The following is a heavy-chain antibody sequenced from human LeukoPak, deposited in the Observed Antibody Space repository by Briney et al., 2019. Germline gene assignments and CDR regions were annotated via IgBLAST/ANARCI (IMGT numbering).Heavy chain of an antibody. V-gene: IGHV1-46*01. CDR2: INPRGGST. D-gene: IGHD4-17*01. CDR3: AREDADYTFSFDF. Sequence: GASVKVSCKASGYTFTRNYMHGVRQAPGQGLEWMGIINPRGGSTTYAQKFQGRLTMTRETSTSTVYMELSSLRSEDTAVYYCAREDADYTFSFDFWGQGTLVTVSS. CDR1: GYTFTRNY. J-gene: IGHJ4*02.